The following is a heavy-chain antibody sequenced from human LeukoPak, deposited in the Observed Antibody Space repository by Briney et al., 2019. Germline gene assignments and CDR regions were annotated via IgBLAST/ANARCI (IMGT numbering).Heavy chain of an antibody. Sequence: PGGSLRLSCAASGFSFGNYSMNWVRQAPGTGLEWISYISSSSSTIYYADSVEGRFTISRDNAKNSLYLQMNSLRDDDTAIYYCARVDCSGGGCYSALNLWGQETLVTVSS. CDR2: ISSSSSTI. D-gene: IGHD2-15*01. CDR3: ARVDCSGGGCYSALNL. J-gene: IGHJ4*02. CDR1: GFSFGNYS. V-gene: IGHV3-48*02.